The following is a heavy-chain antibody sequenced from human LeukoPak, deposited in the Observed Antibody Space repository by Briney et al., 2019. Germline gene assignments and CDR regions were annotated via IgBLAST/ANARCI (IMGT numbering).Heavy chain of an antibody. Sequence: GASVKVSCKASGYTFTSYGISWVRQAPGQGLEWMGWISAYNGNTNYAQKLQGRVTMTTDTSTSTAYMELRSLRSDDTAVYYCARVPTVVVPAAAPTPLGYWGQGTLVTVSS. CDR2: ISAYNGNT. D-gene: IGHD2-2*01. V-gene: IGHV1-18*01. CDR3: ARVPTVVVPAAAPTPLGY. CDR1: GYTFTSYG. J-gene: IGHJ4*02.